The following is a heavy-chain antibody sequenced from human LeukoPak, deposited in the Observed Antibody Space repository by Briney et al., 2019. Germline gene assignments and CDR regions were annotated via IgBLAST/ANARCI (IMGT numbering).Heavy chain of an antibody. CDR2: IYHSGST. J-gene: IGHJ3*02. Sequence: PSETLSLTCAVSGYSISSGYYWGWIRQPPGKGLEWIGSIYHSGSTYYNPSLKSRVTISVDTSKNQFSLKLSSVTAADTAVYYCARETGWLQFWDRYSFDIWGQGTMVTVSS. CDR1: GYSISSGYY. CDR3: ARETGWLQFWDRYSFDI. D-gene: IGHD5-24*01. V-gene: IGHV4-38-2*02.